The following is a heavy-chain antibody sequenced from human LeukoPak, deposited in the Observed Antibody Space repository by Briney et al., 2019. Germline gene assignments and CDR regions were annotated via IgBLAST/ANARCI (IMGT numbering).Heavy chain of an antibody. CDR1: GGSISSSSYY. CDR2: NSGST. V-gene: IGHV4-39*07. Sequence: PSETLSLTCTVSGGSISSSSYYWGWIRQPPGKGLEWIGSNSGSTYYNPSLKSRVTISVDTSKNQFSLKLSSVTAADTAVYYCARGGGISHYYYYMDVWGKGTTVTISS. J-gene: IGHJ6*03. D-gene: IGHD6-13*01. CDR3: ARGGGISHYYYYMDV.